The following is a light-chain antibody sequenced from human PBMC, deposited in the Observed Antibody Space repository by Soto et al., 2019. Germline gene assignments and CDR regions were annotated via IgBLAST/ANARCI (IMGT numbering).Light chain of an antibody. CDR1: SSDVGGYNY. V-gene: IGLV2-14*01. CDR2: DVS. J-gene: IGLJ1*01. Sequence: QSALTQPASVSGSPGQSITISCTGTSSDVGGYNYGSWYQQHPGKAPKFMIYDVSNRPSGVSNRFSGSKSGNTASLTISVLQAEDEDDYYCSSYTTSNSRQIVFGTGTKLTVL. CDR3: SSYTTSNSRQIV.